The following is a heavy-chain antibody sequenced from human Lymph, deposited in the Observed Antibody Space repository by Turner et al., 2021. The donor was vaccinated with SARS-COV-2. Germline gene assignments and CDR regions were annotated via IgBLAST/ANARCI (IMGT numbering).Heavy chain of an antibody. J-gene: IGHJ6*02. Sequence: EVQLVESGGGLVRPGRSLRLSGAASGFTFADYAMHWVRQAQGKGLEWVSGISLNSGSIGYADSVKGRFTISRDNAKNSLELQMNSLRAEDTALYYCAKSQFPWDYYYYGMDVWGQGTTVTVSS. D-gene: IGHD3-16*01. V-gene: IGHV3-9*01. CDR1: GFTFADYA. CDR2: ISLNSGSI. CDR3: AKSQFPWDYYYYGMDV.